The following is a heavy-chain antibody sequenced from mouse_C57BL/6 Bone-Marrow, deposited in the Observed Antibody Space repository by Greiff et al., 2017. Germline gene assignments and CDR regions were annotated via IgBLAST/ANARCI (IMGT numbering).Heavy chain of an antibody. CDR2: IWSGGST. J-gene: IGHJ3*01. CDR3: ASQSSNWDWFAY. Sequence: VQVVESGPGLVQPSQSLSITCTVSGFSLTSYGVHWVRQSPGKGLEWLGVIWSGGSTDYNAAFISRLSISKDNSKSQVFFKMNSLQADDTAIYYCASQSSNWDWFAYWGQGTLVTVSA. D-gene: IGHD4-1*01. V-gene: IGHV2-2*01. CDR1: GFSLTSYG.